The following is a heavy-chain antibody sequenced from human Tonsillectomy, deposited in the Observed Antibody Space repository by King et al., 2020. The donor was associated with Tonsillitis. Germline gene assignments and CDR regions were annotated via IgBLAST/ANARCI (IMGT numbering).Heavy chain of an antibody. CDR1: GYDFTMYG. D-gene: IGHD4-23*01. CDR3: ARDQSRYGRNPFDV. V-gene: IGHV1-18*04. Sequence: VQLVQSGGEVKKPGASVKVYCKTSGYDFTMYGITWLRQAPGQGLEWMGWIRPHNGSTNYVQKLQDRFTMTTETSTSTVYMELSSLRYDDTAMYFCARDQSRYGRNPFDVWGQGTLVTVSS. J-gene: IGHJ4*02. CDR2: IRPHNGST.